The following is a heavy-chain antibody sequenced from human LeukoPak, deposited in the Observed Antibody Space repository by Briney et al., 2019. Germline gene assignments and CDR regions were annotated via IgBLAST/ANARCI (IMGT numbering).Heavy chain of an antibody. D-gene: IGHD3-10*01. J-gene: IGHJ4*02. Sequence: GGSLRLSCAASGFTVSSNYMSWVRQAPGKGLEWVSVIYSGGSTYYADSVKGRFTISRDSSKNTLYLQMNSLRAEDTAVYYCARDSGSFSGVFDYWGQGTLVTVSS. V-gene: IGHV3-66*01. CDR2: IYSGGST. CDR3: ARDSGSFSGVFDY. CDR1: GFTVSSNY.